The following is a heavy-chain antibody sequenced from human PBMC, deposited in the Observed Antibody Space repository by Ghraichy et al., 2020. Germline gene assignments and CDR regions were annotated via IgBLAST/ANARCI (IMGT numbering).Heavy chain of an antibody. CDR1: GFTFSRYA. CDR3: ARISGSSTSCCSDY. Sequence: GGSLRLSCAASGFTFSRYAMSWVRQAPGKGLEWVSAISGSGLSTFHADSVKGRFTISRDNSKDTLYLQMNSLRAEDTALYYCARISGSSTSCCSDYWGQGPLVTVAS. V-gene: IGHV3-23*01. J-gene: IGHJ4*02. CDR2: ISGSGLST. D-gene: IGHD2-2*01.